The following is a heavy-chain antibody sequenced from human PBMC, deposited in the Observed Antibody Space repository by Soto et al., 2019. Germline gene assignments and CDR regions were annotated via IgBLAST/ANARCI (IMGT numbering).Heavy chain of an antibody. Sequence: PGGSLRLSCATYGFPFNDYYMTWIRQAPGKGLEWLSHISPKSTFRNYADSVKGRFTISRDNTESSLFLQMNSLGVDDTAVYSCVRGGGGGLFEHWGQGVLVTVSS. CDR1: GFPFNDYY. D-gene: IGHD2-21*01. CDR2: ISPKSTFR. CDR3: VRGGGGGLFEH. V-gene: IGHV3-11*06. J-gene: IGHJ4*02.